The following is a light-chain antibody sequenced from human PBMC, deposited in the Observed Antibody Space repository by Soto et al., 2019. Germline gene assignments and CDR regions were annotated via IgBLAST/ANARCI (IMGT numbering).Light chain of an antibody. CDR2: EVS. Sequence: QSVLTQPASVSGSPGQSITISCTGTSSDVGRYNYVSWYQQHPGKAPKLMIYEVSNRPSGVSNRFSGSKSGNTASLTISGLQAEDEADYYCSSYTSSSTRVFGGGTKLT. CDR3: SSYTSSSTRV. V-gene: IGLV2-14*01. J-gene: IGLJ3*02. CDR1: SSDVGRYNY.